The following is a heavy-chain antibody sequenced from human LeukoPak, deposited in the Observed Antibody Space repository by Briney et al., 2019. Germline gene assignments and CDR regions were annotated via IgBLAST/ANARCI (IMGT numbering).Heavy chain of an antibody. D-gene: IGHD6-13*01. CDR1: GVTLSSYG. J-gene: IGHJ4*02. CDR3: AKDSSRWALDS. V-gene: IGHV3-30*18. CDR2: TSYDGSNE. Sequence: GRSLRLSCTASGVTLSSYGMHWVRQAPGKGLEWVAVTSYDGSNEYYADSMKGRFTVSRDNSKNTLYLQMNGLRTEDTAVYYCAKDSSRWALDSWGQGTLVTVSS.